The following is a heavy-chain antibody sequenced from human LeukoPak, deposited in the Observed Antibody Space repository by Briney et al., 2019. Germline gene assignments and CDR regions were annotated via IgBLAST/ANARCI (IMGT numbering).Heavy chain of an antibody. CDR2: IYPGDSDT. J-gene: IGHJ3*02. V-gene: IGHV5-51*01. CDR3: AREPRRDGYNGDAFDI. D-gene: IGHD5-24*01. Sequence: GESLKISCKGSGYSFTSYWIGWGRQMPGKGLEWMGIIYPGDSDTRYSPSFQGQVTISADKSISTAYLQWSSPKASDTAMYYCAREPRRDGYNGDAFDIWGQGTMVTVSS. CDR1: GYSFTSYW.